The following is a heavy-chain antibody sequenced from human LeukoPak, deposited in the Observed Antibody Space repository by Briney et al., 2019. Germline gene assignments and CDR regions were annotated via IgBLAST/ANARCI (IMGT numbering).Heavy chain of an antibody. CDR2: IYYSGST. J-gene: IGHJ6*03. D-gene: IGHD3-3*01. V-gene: IGHV4-59*01. CDR1: GGSINSYY. Sequence: SETLSLTCTVSGGSINSYYWSWIRQPPGKGLEWIGYIYYSGSTNYNPSLKSRVTISVDTSKNQFSLKLSSVTAADTAVYYCARVSYDFWSGYYDIYYYYMDVWGKGTTVTVSS. CDR3: ARVSYDFWSGYYDIYYYYMDV.